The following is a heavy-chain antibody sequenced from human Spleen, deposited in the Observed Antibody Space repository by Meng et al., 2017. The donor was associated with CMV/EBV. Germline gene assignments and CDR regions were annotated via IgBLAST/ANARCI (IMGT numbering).Heavy chain of an antibody. CDR3: AREGSPSWGFDP. J-gene: IGHJ5*02. CDR2: IRYSGST. V-gene: IGHV4-59*01. D-gene: IGHD6-6*01. CDR1: GGSISSYY. Sequence: GSLRLSCTVSGGSISSYYWSWIRQPPGKGLEWIGYIRYSGSTNSNPSLKSRVTISVDTSKNQFSLKLSSVTAADTAVYYCAREGSPSWGFDPWGQGTLVTVSS.